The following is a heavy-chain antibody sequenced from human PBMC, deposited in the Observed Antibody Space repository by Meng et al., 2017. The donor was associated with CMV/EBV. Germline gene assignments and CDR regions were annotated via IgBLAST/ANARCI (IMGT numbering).Heavy chain of an antibody. Sequence: SETLSLTCTVSGGSISSSSYYWGWIRQPPGKGLEWIGSIYYSGSTYYNPSLKSRVTISVDTSKNQFSLKLSSVTAADTAVYHCARVNVVVPAAISFDYWGQGTLVTVSS. D-gene: IGHD2-2*02. J-gene: IGHJ4*02. CDR2: IYYSGST. CDR3: ARVNVVVPAAISFDY. V-gene: IGHV4-39*07. CDR1: GGSISSSSYY.